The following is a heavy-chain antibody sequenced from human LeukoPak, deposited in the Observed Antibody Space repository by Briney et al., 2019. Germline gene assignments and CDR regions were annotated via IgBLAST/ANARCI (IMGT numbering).Heavy chain of an antibody. CDR2: INQGGSVQ. Sequence: PGGSLRLSCAASGFTFRSYWMGWVRQAPGKGLEWVANINQGGSVQYYMDPVKSRFTISRDDAKNSLYVQMNSLRDEDTAVYYCARVEYSGWNLEYWGQGTLVTVSS. D-gene: IGHD5-12*01. V-gene: IGHV3-7*01. CDR3: ARVEYSGWNLEY. CDR1: GFTFRSYW. J-gene: IGHJ4*02.